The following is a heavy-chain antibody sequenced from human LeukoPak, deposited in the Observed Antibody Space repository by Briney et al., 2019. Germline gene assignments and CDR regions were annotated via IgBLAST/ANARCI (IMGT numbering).Heavy chain of an antibody. CDR1: GGSLSDYY. CDR2: INHSGRT. Sequence: PSETLSLTCAVYGGSLSDYYWSWIRQPPGKGLEWIGEINHSGRTSYNPSLKRRVTISVDTSKNQFSLKLSSVTAADTAVYYCARPLSPRSALDAFDIWGQGTMVTVTS. J-gene: IGHJ3*02. CDR3: ARPLSPRSALDAFDI. V-gene: IGHV4-34*01. D-gene: IGHD1-26*01.